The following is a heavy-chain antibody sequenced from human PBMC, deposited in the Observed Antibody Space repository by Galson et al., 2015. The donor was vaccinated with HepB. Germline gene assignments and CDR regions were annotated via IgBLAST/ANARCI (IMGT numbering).Heavy chain of an antibody. CDR2: INPNSGGT. V-gene: IGHV1-2*02. CDR1: GYTFTGYY. J-gene: IGHJ5*02. D-gene: IGHD3-3*01. Sequence: SCKASGYTFTGYYMHWVRQAPGQGLEWMGWINPNSGGTNYAQKFQGRVTMTRDTSISTAYMELSRLRSDDTAVYYCARANYDFWSGYYPSIENWFDPWGQGTLVTVSS. CDR3: ARANYDFWSGYYPSIENWFDP.